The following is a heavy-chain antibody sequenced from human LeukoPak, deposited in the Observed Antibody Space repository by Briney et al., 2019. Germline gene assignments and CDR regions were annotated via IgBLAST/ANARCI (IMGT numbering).Heavy chain of an antibody. V-gene: IGHV4-34*01. J-gene: IGHJ6*02. CDR2: INHSGST. Sequence: SETLSLTCAVYGGSFSGYYWSWIRQPPGKGLEWIGEINHSGSTNYNPSLKSRVTISVDTSKNQFSLKLSSVTAADTAVYYCARTEGSSSWSRNYYYNGMDVWGQGTTVTVSS. CDR3: ARTEGSSSWSRNYYYNGMDV. D-gene: IGHD6-13*01. CDR1: GGSFSGYY.